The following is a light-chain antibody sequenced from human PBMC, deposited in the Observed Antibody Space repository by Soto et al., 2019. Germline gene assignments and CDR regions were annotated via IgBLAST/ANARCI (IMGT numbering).Light chain of an antibody. V-gene: IGLV1-51*01. CDR1: SSNIENNY. Sequence: QSVLTQPPSVSAAPGQKVTISCSGSSSNIENNYVSWYRLLPGTAPKLLIYDNNKRPPGIPDRFSGSKSGTSATLGITGLQTGDEADYYCASWDSSFSVLFGGGTQLTVL. J-gene: IGLJ2*01. CDR2: DNN. CDR3: ASWDSSFSVL.